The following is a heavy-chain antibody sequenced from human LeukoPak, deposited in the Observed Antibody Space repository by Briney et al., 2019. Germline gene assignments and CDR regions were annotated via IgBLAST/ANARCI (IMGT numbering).Heavy chain of an antibody. CDR3: AFLMVYAHFNWDY. Sequence: GGSLRLSCAASGFTFSSYAMSWVRQARGKGLEWVSAIRGSGDSTYYADSVKGRFTISRDNPKNTLYLEMNSLRAEDTAVYYCAFLMVYAHFNWDYWGQGTLVTVSS. CDR2: IRGSGDST. J-gene: IGHJ4*02. V-gene: IGHV3-23*01. CDR1: GFTFSSYA. D-gene: IGHD2-8*01.